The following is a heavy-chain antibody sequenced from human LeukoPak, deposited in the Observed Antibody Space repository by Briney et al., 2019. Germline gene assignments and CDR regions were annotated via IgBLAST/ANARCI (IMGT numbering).Heavy chain of an antibody. CDR1: GYTFTSYY. J-gene: IGHJ4*02. CDR3: ARDIGGDYDYVWGSYRYTAVSFDY. CDR2: INPSGGST. Sequence: ASVKVSCKASGYTFTSYYIHWVRQAPGQGLERMGIINPSGGSTSYAQNFQGRVTMTRDTSTSTVYMELRSLRSDDTAVYYCARDIGGDYDYVWGSYRYTAVSFDYWGQGTLVTVSS. D-gene: IGHD3-16*02. V-gene: IGHV1-46*01.